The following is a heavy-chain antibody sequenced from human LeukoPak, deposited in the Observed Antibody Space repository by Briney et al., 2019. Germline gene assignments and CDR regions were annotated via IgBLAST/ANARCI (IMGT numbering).Heavy chain of an antibody. CDR3: AVGCSSTSCYTYYYYGMDV. CDR2: INPNSGGT. J-gene: IGHJ6*02. V-gene: IGHV1-2*02. Sequence: ASVKVSCKASGYTFTGYYMRWVRQAPGQGLEWMGWINPNSGGTNYAQKFQGRVTMTRDTSISTAYMELSRLRSDDTAVYYCAVGCSSTSCYTYYYYGMDVWGQGTTVTVSS. CDR1: GYTFTGYY. D-gene: IGHD2-2*02.